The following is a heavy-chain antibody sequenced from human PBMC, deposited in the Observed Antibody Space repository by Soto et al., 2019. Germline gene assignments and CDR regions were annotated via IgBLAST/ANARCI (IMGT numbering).Heavy chain of an antibody. J-gene: IGHJ4*02. CDR2: ILYSGNT. CDR3: ARARQIVVAAATPPMVGFVDY. V-gene: IGHV4-61*08. CDR1: GGSLTSGDYY. Sequence: SETLSLTCTVSGGSLTSGDYYWSWFRQPPGKGLEWLGYILYSGNTTYNPSLKSRVTMLVDTSENQFSLKLTSVTAADTAVYYCARARQIVVAAATPPMVGFVDYWGQGTLVTVSS. D-gene: IGHD2-15*01.